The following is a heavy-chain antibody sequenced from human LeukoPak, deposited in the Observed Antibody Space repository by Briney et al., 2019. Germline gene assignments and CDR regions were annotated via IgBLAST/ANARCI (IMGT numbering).Heavy chain of an antibody. D-gene: IGHD2-15*01. V-gene: IGHV3-21*01. Sequence: GGSLRLSCAASGFTFSSYSMNWVRQAPGKGLEWVSSISSSSSYIYYADSVKGRFTISRDNAKNSLYLQMNSLRAEDTAVYYCARGVVAATAVAFDIWGQGTMVTVSS. J-gene: IGHJ3*02. CDR3: ARGVVAATAVAFDI. CDR2: ISSSSSYI. CDR1: GFTFSSYS.